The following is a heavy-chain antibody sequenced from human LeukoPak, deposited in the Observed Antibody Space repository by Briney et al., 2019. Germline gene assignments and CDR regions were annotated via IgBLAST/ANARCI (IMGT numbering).Heavy chain of an antibody. V-gene: IGHV3-21*01. J-gene: IGHJ5*02. CDR2: ISSSSSYI. CDR1: GFTFSSYS. Sequence: GGSLRLSCAASGFTFSSYSMNWVRQAPGKGLEWVSSISSSSSYIYYADSVKGRFTISRDNAKNSLYLQMNSLRAEDTAVYYCARDEGVRAWFDPWGQGTLVTVSS. CDR3: ARDEGVRAWFDP.